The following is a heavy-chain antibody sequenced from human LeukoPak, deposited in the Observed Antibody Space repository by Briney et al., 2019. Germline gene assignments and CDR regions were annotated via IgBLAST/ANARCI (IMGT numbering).Heavy chain of an antibody. CDR2: ISVSAGST. V-gene: IGHV3-23*01. J-gene: IGHJ3*02. CDR1: GFTFSSYA. D-gene: IGHD3-10*01. CDR3: AKALLWFGEPGGAEAFYSDAFDI. Sequence: GGSLRLSCAASGFTFSSYAMSWVCQAPGKGLDWVSAISVSAGSTYYADSVKGRFTISRDYSKNTLYLQMNSLRAEDTAVYYCAKALLWFGEPGGAEAFYSDAFDIWGQGTMVTVSS.